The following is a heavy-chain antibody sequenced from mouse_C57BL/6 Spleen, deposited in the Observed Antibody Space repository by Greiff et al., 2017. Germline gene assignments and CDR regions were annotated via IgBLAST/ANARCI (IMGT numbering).Heavy chain of an antibody. CDR2: IDPETGGT. CDR1: GYTFTDYE. CDR3: TRDYYGSSYYAMDY. J-gene: IGHJ4*01. V-gene: IGHV1-15*01. D-gene: IGHD1-1*01. Sequence: VQLQQSGAELVRPGASVTLSCKASGYTFTDYEMHWVKQTPVHGLEWNGAIDPETGGTAYNQKFKGKAILTADKSSSTAYMELRSLTSEDSAVYYCTRDYYGSSYYAMDYWGQGTSVTVSS.